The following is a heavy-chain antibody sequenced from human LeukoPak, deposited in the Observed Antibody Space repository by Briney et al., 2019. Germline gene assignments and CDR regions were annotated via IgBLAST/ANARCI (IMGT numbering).Heavy chain of an antibody. CDR2: ISSSGSTI. J-gene: IGHJ6*03. V-gene: IGHV3-48*03. CDR3: ARAPNGSYYYYYYMDV. Sequence: GGSLRLSCAASGLTFSSYEMNWVRQAPGKGLEWVSYISSSGSTIYYSDSVKGRFTISRDNAKNSLYLQMNSLRAEDTAVYYCARAPNGSYYYYYYMDVWGKGTTVTISS. CDR1: GLTFSSYE. D-gene: IGHD1-26*01.